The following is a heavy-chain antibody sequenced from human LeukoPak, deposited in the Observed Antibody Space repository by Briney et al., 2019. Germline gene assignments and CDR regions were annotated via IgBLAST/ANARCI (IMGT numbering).Heavy chain of an antibody. J-gene: IGHJ3*01. CDR2: ISYDGNNK. V-gene: IGHV3-30*18. CDR3: AKAVYDILTEDAFDV. D-gene: IGHD3-9*01. CDR1: GFTFSSYG. Sequence: GGSLRLSCAASGFTFSSYGMHWVRQAPGKGLEGVAVISYDGNNKYYADSVKGRFTISRDNSKNTLYLQMTSLRAEDTAVYYCAKAVYDILTEDAFDVWGQGTMVTVSS.